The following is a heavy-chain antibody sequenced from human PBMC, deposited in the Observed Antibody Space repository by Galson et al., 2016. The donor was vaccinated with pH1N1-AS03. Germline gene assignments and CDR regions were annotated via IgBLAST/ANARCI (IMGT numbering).Heavy chain of an antibody. J-gene: IGHJ6*02. D-gene: IGHD6-6*01. CDR1: GGTFGNYA. V-gene: IGHV1-69*13. CDR2: IVPVFGTT. Sequence: SVKVSCKASGGTFGNYAVSWVRLAPGQGLEWLGAIVPVFGTTNYAQTFQGRLTITADASTSTANMELSGLRLDDTALYYCTRDGAAHDYYCYGMDVWGQGTTVTVSS. CDR3: TRDGAAHDYYCYGMDV.